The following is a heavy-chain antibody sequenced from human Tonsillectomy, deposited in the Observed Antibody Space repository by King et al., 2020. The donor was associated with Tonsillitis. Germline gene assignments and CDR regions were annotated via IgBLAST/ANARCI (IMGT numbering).Heavy chain of an antibody. J-gene: IGHJ2*01. D-gene: IGHD6-19*01. V-gene: IGHV3-49*04. CDR3: TRTTFGIAVAGPSWYFDL. Sequence: ELQLVQSGGGLVQPGRSRRLSCTGSGFTFGDYGMTWVRQAPGKGLEWVGFTRSKAYGGTTEYAASLKGRFTISRDDSKSIASLQMDSPKTEDTAVYHCTRTTFGIAVAGPSWYFDLWGRGTLVTVSS. CDR1: GFTFGDYG. CDR2: TRSKAYGGTT.